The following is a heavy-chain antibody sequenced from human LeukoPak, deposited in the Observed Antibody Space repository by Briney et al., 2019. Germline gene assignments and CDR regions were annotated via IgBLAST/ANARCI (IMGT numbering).Heavy chain of an antibody. CDR3: ARSNRDYYDFWSGYYVDY. V-gene: IGHV3-74*01. D-gene: IGHD3-3*01. CDR1: GFTFSSYW. Sequence: GGSLRLSCAASGFTFSSYWMHWVRQAPGEGLVWVSRINSDGSSTSYADSVKGRFTISRDNAKNTLYLQMNSLRAEDTAVYYCARSNRDYYDFWSGYYVDYWGQGTLVTVSS. J-gene: IGHJ4*02. CDR2: INSDGSST.